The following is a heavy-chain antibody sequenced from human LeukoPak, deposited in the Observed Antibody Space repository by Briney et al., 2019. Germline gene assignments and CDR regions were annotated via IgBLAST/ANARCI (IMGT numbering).Heavy chain of an antibody. CDR2: IYSGGST. Sequence: GGSLRLSCAASGFTVSSNYMSWVRQAPVKGLEWVSVIYSGGSTYYADSVKGRFTISRDNSKNTLYLQMNSLRAEDTAVYYCAIHSSSWTNWFDPWGQGTLVTVSS. CDR1: GFTVSSNY. D-gene: IGHD6-13*01. CDR3: AIHSSSWTNWFDP. V-gene: IGHV3-53*01. J-gene: IGHJ5*02.